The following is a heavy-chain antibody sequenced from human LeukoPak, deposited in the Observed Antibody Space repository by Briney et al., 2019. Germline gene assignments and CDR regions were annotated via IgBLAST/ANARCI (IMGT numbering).Heavy chain of an antibody. J-gene: IGHJ4*02. CDR2: ISGSGGST. D-gene: IGHD2-21*02. Sequence: GGSLRLSCAASGFTFSSYAMSWVRQAPGKGLEWVSAISGSGGSTYYAKSVKGRFAISRDNAKNSLYLQMNSLRAEDTALYYCAKDLCGGDCYHFDYWGQGTLVTVSS. CDR3: AKDLCGGDCYHFDY. CDR1: GFTFSSYA. V-gene: IGHV3-23*01.